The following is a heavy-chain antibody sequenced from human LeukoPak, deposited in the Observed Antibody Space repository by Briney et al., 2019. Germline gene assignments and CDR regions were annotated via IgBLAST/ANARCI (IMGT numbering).Heavy chain of an antibody. CDR2: ISSSSSYI. CDR3: AKAVVPVISQHYFDY. Sequence: GGSLRLSCAAFGFIVRSNHINWVRQAPGKGLEWVSSISSSSSYIYYADSVKGRFTISRDNSKNTLYLRMNSLRAEDTAVYYCAKAVVPVISQHYFDYWGQGTLVTVSS. CDR1: GFIVRSNH. D-gene: IGHD3-22*01. V-gene: IGHV3-21*04. J-gene: IGHJ4*02.